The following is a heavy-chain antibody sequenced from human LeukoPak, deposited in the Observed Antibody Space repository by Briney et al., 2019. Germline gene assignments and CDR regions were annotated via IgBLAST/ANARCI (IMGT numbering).Heavy chain of an antibody. V-gene: IGHV3-23*01. CDR3: AKVPYSDYGSGRPPFMDV. D-gene: IGHD3-10*01. Sequence: GGSLRLSCAASGFTFSNYAMSLVRQAPGKGLEWVSTISDSGSSTYYADSVKGRFTISRDNYKNTLYLQMDSLRAEDTAIYYCAKVPYSDYGSGRPPFMDVWGQGTTVAVSS. CDR2: ISDSGSST. CDR1: GFTFSNYA. J-gene: IGHJ6*02.